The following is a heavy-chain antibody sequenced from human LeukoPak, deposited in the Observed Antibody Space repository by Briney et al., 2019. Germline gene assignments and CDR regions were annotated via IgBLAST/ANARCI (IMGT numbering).Heavy chain of an antibody. CDR3: AREYCSGGSCYFDY. CDR1: GFTFSSYS. V-gene: IGHV3-21*01. Sequence: GGSLRLSCAASGFTFSSYSMNWVRQTPGKGLEWVSSISSSSSYIYYADSVKGRFTISRDNAKNSLYLQMNSLRAEDTAVYYCAREYCSGGSCYFDYWGQGTLVTVSS. CDR2: ISSSSSYI. J-gene: IGHJ4*02. D-gene: IGHD2-15*01.